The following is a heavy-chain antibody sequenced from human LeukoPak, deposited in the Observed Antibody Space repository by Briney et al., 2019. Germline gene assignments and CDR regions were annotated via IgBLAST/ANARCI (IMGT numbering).Heavy chain of an antibody. V-gene: IGHV3-48*03. CDR2: ISSSGSTI. CDR3: AELGITMIGGV. CDR1: GFTFSSYA. D-gene: IGHD3-10*02. J-gene: IGHJ6*04. Sequence: PGGSPRLSCAASGFTFSSYAMNWVRQAPGKGLEWVSYISSSGSTIYYADSVKGRFTISRDSAKNSLYLQMNSLRAEDTAVYYCAELGITMIGGVWGKGTTVTISS.